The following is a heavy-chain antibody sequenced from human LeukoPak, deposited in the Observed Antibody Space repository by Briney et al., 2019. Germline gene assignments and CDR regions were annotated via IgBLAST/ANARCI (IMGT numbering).Heavy chain of an antibody. Sequence: PGGSLRLSCAASGFIFSHYAMGWVRQAPGKGLEWVSTISGAGDSPYYADSVKGRFTISRDNSKNTLYLQINSLRADDTAVYYCAKEIRVGMAVASYDYWGQGTLVTVSS. CDR2: ISGAGDSP. CDR1: GFIFSHYA. V-gene: IGHV3-23*01. D-gene: IGHD6-19*01. J-gene: IGHJ4*02. CDR3: AKEIRVGMAVASYDY.